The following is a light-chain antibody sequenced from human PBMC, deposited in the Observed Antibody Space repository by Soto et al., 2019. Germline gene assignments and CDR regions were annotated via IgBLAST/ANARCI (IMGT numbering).Light chain of an antibody. V-gene: IGKV3-15*01. J-gene: IGKJ1*01. CDR3: QQYKNWPRT. CDR1: QSVSSN. Sequence: EIVMTQSPGTLSVSPGERATLSCRASQSVSSNLAWYQQKPGQAPRLLIYGASTRATGIPARFSGSGSGTEFTLIISSLQSEDFAVYYCQQYKNWPRTFGQGTKVEIK. CDR2: GAS.